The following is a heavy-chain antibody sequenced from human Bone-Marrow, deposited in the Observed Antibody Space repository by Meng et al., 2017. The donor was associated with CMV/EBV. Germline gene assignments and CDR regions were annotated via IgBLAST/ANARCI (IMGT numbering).Heavy chain of an antibody. J-gene: IGHJ6*02. Sequence: SVKVSCKASGGTFSSYAISWVRQAPGQGLEWMGGIIPIFGTANYAQKFQGRVTITTDESTSTAYMELSSLRSEDTAVYYCARDRISGSYPYYYYYGMDVWGQGTTVT. D-gene: IGHD1-26*01. CDR2: IIPIFGTA. V-gene: IGHV1-69*05. CDR1: GGTFSSYA. CDR3: ARDRISGSYPYYYYYGMDV.